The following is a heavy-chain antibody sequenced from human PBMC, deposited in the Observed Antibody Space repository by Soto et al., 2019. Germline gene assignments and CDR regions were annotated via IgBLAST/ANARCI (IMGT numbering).Heavy chain of an antibody. J-gene: IGHJ6*02. Sequence: SVKVSCKHSGYTFTSYGMSWVRQSPGQGLEWMGWISAHNGNTNYAQELQGRGTVNTATSTSTAYMELRSLRSDDTAVYYCAIDRVPALPVTTAYSYVKGVRGQGATGTV. CDR3: AIDRVPALPVTTAYSYVKGV. V-gene: IGHV1-18*01. D-gene: IGHD2-2*01. CDR2: ISAHNGNT. CDR1: GYTFTSYG.